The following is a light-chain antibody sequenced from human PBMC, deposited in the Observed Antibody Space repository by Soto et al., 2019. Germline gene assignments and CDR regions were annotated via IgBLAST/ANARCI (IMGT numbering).Light chain of an antibody. J-gene: IGKJ3*01. CDR3: QQYNNWPFT. V-gene: IGKV3-20*01. Sequence: ESMLTQSPGTLSLSPGDRATLSCRASRSVSSRYITWYQQKPGQAPRLLIYGASIRATGIPDRFSGSGSGTDFTLTISRLEAEDFAVYYCQQYNNWPFTFGPGTKVDIK. CDR1: RSVSSRY. CDR2: GAS.